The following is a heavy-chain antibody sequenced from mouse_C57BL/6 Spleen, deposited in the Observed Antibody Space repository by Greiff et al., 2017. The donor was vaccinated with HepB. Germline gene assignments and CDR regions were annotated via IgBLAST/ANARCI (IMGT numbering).Heavy chain of an antibody. CDR1: GYTFTSYG. D-gene: IGHD1-1*01. CDR3: ARSDYYGSSPLDY. Sequence: EVKVVESGAELVRPGSSVKMSCKTSGYTFTSYGINWVKQRPGQGLEWIGYIYIGNGYTEYNEKFKGKATLTSDTSSSTAYMQLSSLTSEDSAIYFCARSDYYGSSPLDYWGQGTTLTVSS. V-gene: IGHV1-58*01. J-gene: IGHJ2*01. CDR2: IYIGNGYT.